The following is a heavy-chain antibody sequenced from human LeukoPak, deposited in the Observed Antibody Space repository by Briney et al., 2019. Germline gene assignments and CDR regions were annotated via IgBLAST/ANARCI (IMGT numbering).Heavy chain of an antibody. D-gene: IGHD1-14*01. CDR1: GFTFSSYS. J-gene: IGHJ4*02. CDR3: ARVSEQLELDY. V-gene: IGHV3-21*01. Sequence: PGGSLRLSCAASGFTFSSYSMNWVRQAPGKGLEWVSSISSSSSYIYYAGSVKGRFTISRDNAKNSLYLQMNSLRAEDTAVYYCARVSEQLELDYWGQGTLVVVSS. CDR2: ISSSSSYI.